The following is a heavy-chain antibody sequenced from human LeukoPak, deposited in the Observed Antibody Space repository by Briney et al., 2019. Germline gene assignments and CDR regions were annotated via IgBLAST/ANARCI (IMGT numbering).Heavy chain of an antibody. CDR2: INPYSGGT. J-gene: IGHJ5*01. CDR3: ARNDYGGNLPDS. D-gene: IGHD4-23*01. V-gene: IGHV1-2*02. CDR1: GYTFTAHF. Sequence: GASVKVSCKTSGYTFTAHFIHWVRQAPGQGLEWMGWINPYSGGTNYAQQFQDRVTMTRDTSIGTAYMELSSLTSDDTAIYYCARNDYGGNLPDSWGQGTLVTVSS.